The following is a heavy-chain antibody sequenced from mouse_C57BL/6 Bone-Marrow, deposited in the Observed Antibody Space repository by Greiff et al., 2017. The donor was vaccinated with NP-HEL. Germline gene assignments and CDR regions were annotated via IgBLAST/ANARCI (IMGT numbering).Heavy chain of an antibody. D-gene: IGHD1-1*01. J-gene: IGHJ2*01. CDR1: GFTFSSSA. CDR3: TRDHYGYFDY. CDR2: ISTGGDYI. V-gene: IGHV5-9-1*02. Sequence: DVQLVESGEGLVKPGGSLKLSCAASGFTFSSSAMSWVRQTPEKRLEWVAYISTGGDYIYYADTVKGRFTISRDNAKNTLYLQMSSLKSVDTAMYYCTRDHYGYFDYWGQGTTLTVSS.